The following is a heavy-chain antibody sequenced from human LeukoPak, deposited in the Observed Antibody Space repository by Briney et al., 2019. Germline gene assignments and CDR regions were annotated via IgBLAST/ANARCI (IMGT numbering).Heavy chain of an antibody. CDR3: ARFTMTRGWFDP. CDR2: INAGNGNT. CDR1: GGTFSSYA. Sequence: GASVKVSCKASGGTFSSYAISWVRQAPGQGLEWMGWINAGNGNTKYSQKFQGRVTITRDTSASKAYMELSSLRSEDTAIYYCARFTMTRGWFDPWGQGTLVTVSS. V-gene: IGHV1-3*01. D-gene: IGHD3-22*01. J-gene: IGHJ5*02.